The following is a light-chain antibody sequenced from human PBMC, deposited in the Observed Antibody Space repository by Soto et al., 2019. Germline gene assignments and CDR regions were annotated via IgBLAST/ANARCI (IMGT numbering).Light chain of an antibody. J-gene: IGKJ2*01. CDR3: QHEGSSPPNT. CDR1: QSVSSSY. Sequence: EIVLTQSPGTLSLSPGERATLSCRASQSVSSSYLAWYQQKTGQAPRLLIYGASSRATGIPDRFSGSGSGTHVTLTISRLEPEDFAVYYCQHEGSSPPNTFGQGTKLEIK. CDR2: GAS. V-gene: IGKV3-20*01.